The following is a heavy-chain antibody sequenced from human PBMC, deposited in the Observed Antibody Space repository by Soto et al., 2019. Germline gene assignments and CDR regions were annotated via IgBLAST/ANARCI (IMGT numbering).Heavy chain of an antibody. CDR2: IYYSGST. CDR3: ARELHGDYVDY. Sequence: SGSISLASTVCRESIYSAGDSVSWKHKNPGKGLEWIGYIYYSGSTYYNPSLKSRVTISVDTSKNQFSLKLSSVTVADTAVYYCARELHGDYVDYWGQGILVTVSS. V-gene: IGHV4-31*03. CDR1: RESIYSAGDS. D-gene: IGHD4-17*01. J-gene: IGHJ4*02.